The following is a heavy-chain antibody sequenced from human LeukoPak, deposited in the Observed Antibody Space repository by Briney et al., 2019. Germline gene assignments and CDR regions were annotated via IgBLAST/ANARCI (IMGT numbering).Heavy chain of an antibody. CDR3: AKDRSPMIVVVMGV. CDR1: GFTFSSYA. Sequence: GGSLRLSCAASGFTFSSYAMSWVRQAPGKGLEWVSAISGSGGSTYYADSVKGRFTISRDNSKNTLYLQMNSLRAEDTAVYYWAKDRSPMIVVVMGVWGQGTLVPVPS. J-gene: IGHJ4*02. V-gene: IGHV3-23*01. D-gene: IGHD3-22*01. CDR2: ISGSGGST.